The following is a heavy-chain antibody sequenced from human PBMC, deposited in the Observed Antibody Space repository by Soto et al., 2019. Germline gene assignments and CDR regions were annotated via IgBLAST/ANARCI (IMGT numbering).Heavy chain of an antibody. CDR3: TSDPFGGRDS. CDR1: GVAFMSYW. CDR2: IDPYAIGI. J-gene: IGHJ4*02. D-gene: IGHD2-15*01. Sequence: LRLSCAPSGVAFMSYWMHCVRQAPGNGLVWASRIDPYAIGIHYAASVKGRITIPRDNVNNTMYLQMNSLRVEDTAVYYCTSDPFGGRDSWGQGTLVTVSS. V-gene: IGHV3-74*01.